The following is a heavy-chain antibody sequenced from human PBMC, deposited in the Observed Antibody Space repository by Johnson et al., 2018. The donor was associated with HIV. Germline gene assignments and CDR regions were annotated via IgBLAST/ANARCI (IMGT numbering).Heavy chain of an antibody. V-gene: IGHV3-9*01. J-gene: IGHJ3*02. CDR1: GFTFSSYA. D-gene: IGHD2-2*01. CDR3: ARRSITSDGFDI. CDR2: ISWNSGSI. Sequence: EVQLVESGGGVVQPGRSLRLSCAASGFTFSSYAMHWVRQAPGKGLEWVSGISWNSGSIGYADSVKGRFTISRDNAKNSLYLHMNSLRAGDTAVYYCARRSITSDGFDIWGQGTMVTVSS.